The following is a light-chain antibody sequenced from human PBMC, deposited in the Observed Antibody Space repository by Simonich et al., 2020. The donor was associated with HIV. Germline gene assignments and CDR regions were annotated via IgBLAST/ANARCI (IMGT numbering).Light chain of an antibody. Sequence: DIVMTQSPDSLAVSLGERDSINCRSGQSVLYSSNNKNYLAWYQQKPGQPPKLLIYWASTREDGVPDRFSGSGSGTDFTLTISSLQAEDVAVYYCQQYYTTPWTFGQGTKVDIK. CDR3: QQYYTTPWT. CDR2: WAS. J-gene: IGKJ1*01. V-gene: IGKV4-1*01. CDR1: QSVLYSSNNKNY.